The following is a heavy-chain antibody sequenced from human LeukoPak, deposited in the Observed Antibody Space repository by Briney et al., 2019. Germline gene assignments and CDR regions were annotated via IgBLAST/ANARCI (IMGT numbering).Heavy chain of an antibody. CDR1: GFTVSSNY. J-gene: IGHJ5*02. V-gene: IGHV3-53*01. CDR3: ARAYSSSTNWFDP. CDR2: IYSGGST. Sequence: GGSLRLSCAASGFTVSSNYMSWVRQAPGKGLEWVSVIYSGGSTYYADSVKGRFTISRDNSKNTLYLQMSSLRAEDTAVYYCARAYSSSTNWFDPWGQGTLVTVSS. D-gene: IGHD6-6*01.